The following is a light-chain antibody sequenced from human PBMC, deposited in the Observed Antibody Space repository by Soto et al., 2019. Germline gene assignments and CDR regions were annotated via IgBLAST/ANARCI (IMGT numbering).Light chain of an antibody. CDR2: GAS. CDR1: QSVGGD. V-gene: IGKV3-15*01. CDR3: QQYENWPQLT. J-gene: IGKJ4*01. Sequence: IVMTQSPATLSVSPGERAILSCRASQSVGGDLAWYQRKPGQAPRLLIYGASSRAPGIPTRFSGSGSGTEFTLTISSLQSEDFAVYYCQQYENWPQLTFGGGTTVDIK.